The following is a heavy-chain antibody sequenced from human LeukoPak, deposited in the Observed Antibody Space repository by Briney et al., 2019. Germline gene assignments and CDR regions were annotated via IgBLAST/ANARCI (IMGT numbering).Heavy chain of an antibody. D-gene: IGHD4-23*01. CDR1: GGSISSSSYY. CDR3: LREQHGGIWIDN. J-gene: IGHJ4*02. V-gene: IGHV4-39*02. CDR2: IYYSGST. Sequence: SETLSLTCTVSGGSISSSSYYWGWIRQPPGKGLEWIGSIYYSGSTYYNPSLKSQVTISVDTSKNQFSLELDSVTPEDTAIYYCLREQHGGIWIDNWGQGSLVTVSS.